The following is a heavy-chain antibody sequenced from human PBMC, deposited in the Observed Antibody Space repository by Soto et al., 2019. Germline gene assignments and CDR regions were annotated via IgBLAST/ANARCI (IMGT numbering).Heavy chain of an antibody. D-gene: IGHD3-3*01. CDR2: IYPGDSDV. CDR1: GYNFRHYF. CDR3: AKQRKVTTAVGQISFDA. V-gene: IGHV5-51*01. J-gene: IGHJ4*02. Sequence: GESLKISCQASGYNFRHYFIAWVRQKPGRGLEWVGLIYPGDSDVRYSPSVQGQVTISVDRSTDTAYLQWNSLKASDSGTYYCAKQRKVTTAVGQISFDARGQGTLVTVSS.